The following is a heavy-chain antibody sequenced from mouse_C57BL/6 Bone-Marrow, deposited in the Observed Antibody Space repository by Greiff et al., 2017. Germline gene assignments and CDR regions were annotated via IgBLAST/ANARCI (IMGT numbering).Heavy chain of an antibody. V-gene: IGHV5-4*01. D-gene: IGHD2-3*01. J-gene: IGHJ4*01. CDR2: ISDGGSYT. CDR1: GFTFSSYA. Sequence: EVHLVESGGGLVKPGGSLKLSCAASGFTFSSYAMSWVRQTPEKRLEWVATISDGGSYTYYPDNVKGRFTISRDNAKNNLYLQMSHLKSEDTAMYYCARDIYDGYYVGAMDYWGQGTSVTVSS. CDR3: ARDIYDGYYVGAMDY.